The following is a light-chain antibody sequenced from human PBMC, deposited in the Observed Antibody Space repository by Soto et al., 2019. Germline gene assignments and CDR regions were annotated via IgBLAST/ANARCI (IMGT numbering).Light chain of an antibody. CDR3: QQYYSYPPWT. CDR1: KTISSW. CDR2: AAS. V-gene: IGKV1-5*01. J-gene: IGKJ1*01. Sequence: IQMTQSPSTLSVSVGDRVTITCRASKTISSWLAWYQQKPGKAPKLLIYAASTLQSGVPSRFSGSGSGTDFTLTISCLQSEDFATYYCQQYYSYPPWTFGQGTKVDIK.